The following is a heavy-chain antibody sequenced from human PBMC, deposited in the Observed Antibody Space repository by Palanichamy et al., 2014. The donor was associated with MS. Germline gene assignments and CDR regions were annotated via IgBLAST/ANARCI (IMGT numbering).Heavy chain of an antibody. CDR2: INAVKGDT. Sequence: QVQLVQSGAEVKKPGASAKVSCKASGYTFTNYAVHWVRQAPGQRLEWMGWINAVKGDTEYSLKFRGRVTITRDTSASTAYLDLRSLRSEDTAVYYCARGVTTISNYYYYDMDVWGQGTTVTVSS. CDR1: GYTFTNYA. J-gene: IGHJ6*02. V-gene: IGHV1-3*01. CDR3: ARGVTTISNYYYYDMDV. D-gene: IGHD4-17*01.